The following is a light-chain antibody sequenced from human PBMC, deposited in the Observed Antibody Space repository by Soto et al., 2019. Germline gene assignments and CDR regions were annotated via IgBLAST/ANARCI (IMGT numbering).Light chain of an antibody. CDR3: QSYDSSLSRFVV. Sequence: QPVLTQPPSVSGAPGQRVTISCTGSSSNIGAGYDVHWYQQLPGTAPKLLIYGNSNRPSGVPDRFSGSKSGTSASLAITGLQAEDEADYYCQSYDSSLSRFVVFGGGTKVTVL. CDR1: SSNIGAGYD. J-gene: IGLJ2*01. V-gene: IGLV1-40*01. CDR2: GNS.